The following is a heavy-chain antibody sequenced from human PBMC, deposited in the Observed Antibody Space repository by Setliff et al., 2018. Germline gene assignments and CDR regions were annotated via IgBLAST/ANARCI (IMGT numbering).Heavy chain of an antibody. V-gene: IGHV1-3*01. Sequence: ASVQVSCKASGYTFTAYDIHWMRQAPGQSLEWMGWINGVNGNTKYSQNFQGRVTFTSDTSANTAFMELSSLRSEDSSMYYCARGQTVGPNSGKDYWGQGTLVTVSS. CDR1: GYTFTAYD. CDR3: ARGQTVGPNSGKDY. CDR2: INGVNGNT. J-gene: IGHJ4*02. D-gene: IGHD1-26*01.